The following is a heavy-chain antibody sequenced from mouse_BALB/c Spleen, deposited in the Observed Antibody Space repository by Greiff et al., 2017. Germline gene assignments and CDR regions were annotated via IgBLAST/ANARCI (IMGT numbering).Heavy chain of an antibody. D-gene: IGHD1-1*01. Sequence: EVQLQQSGPELVKPGASVKMSCKASGYTFTSYVMHWVKQKPGQGLEWIGYINPYNDGTKYNEKFKGKATLTSDKSSSTAYMELSSLTSEDSAVYYCARPGSSYGGYYFDYWGQGTTLTVSS. V-gene: IGHV1-14*01. CDR3: ARPGSSYGGYYFDY. CDR2: INPYNDGT. CDR1: GYTFTSYV. J-gene: IGHJ2*01.